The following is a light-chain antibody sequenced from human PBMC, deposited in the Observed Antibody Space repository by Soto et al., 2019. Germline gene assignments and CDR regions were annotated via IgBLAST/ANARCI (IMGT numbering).Light chain of an antibody. Sequence: EIVMTQSPATLSASPGERATLSCTASQSVSSNLAWYQQKPGQAPRLLIYGASTRATGIPARFSGSGSGTEFTLTISSLESEDFAVYYCQEYNSWPLMNTFGQGAKLEIK. J-gene: IGKJ2*01. CDR2: GAS. CDR3: QEYNSWPLMNT. V-gene: IGKV3-15*01. CDR1: QSVSSN.